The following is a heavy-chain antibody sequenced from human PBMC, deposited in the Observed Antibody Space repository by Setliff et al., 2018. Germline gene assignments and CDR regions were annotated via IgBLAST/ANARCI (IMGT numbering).Heavy chain of an antibody. Sequence: PSETLSLTCTVSGGSISSGSYYWSWIRQPAGKGLEWIGRIYTSGSTNYNPSLKSRVTISVDTSKNQFSLKLSSVTAADTAVYYCARRGSRITIFGSFDYWGQGTLVTVSS. CDR3: ARRGSRITIFGSFDY. V-gene: IGHV4-61*02. CDR1: GGSISSGSYY. J-gene: IGHJ4*02. CDR2: IYTSGST. D-gene: IGHD3-3*01.